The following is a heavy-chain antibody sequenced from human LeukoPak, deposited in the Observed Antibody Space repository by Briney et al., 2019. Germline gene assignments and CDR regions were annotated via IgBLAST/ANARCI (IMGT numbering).Heavy chain of an antibody. D-gene: IGHD2-21*01. CDR2: ISYDGSNE. CDR1: GFTFSSYV. V-gene: IGHV3-30*04. J-gene: IGHJ4*02. Sequence: GGSLRLSCAASGFTFSSYVMHWVRQAPGKGLEWVAIISYDGSNEYYADSVKGRFTISRDNAKNLLYLQMNSLRAGDTAVYYCARYSPNFDYWGQGTLVTVSS. CDR3: ARYSPNFDY.